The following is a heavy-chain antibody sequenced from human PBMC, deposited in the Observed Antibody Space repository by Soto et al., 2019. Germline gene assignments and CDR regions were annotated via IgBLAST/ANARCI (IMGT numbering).Heavy chain of an antibody. CDR2: ISWNSGSI. J-gene: IGHJ5*02. CDR3: AKDRSSSWYGGFDP. D-gene: IGHD6-13*01. CDR1: GFTFDDYA. Sequence: DVQLVESGGGLVQPGRSLRLSCAASGFTFDDYAMHWVRQAPGKGLEWVSGISWNSGSIGYADSVKGRFTISRDNAKNSLYLQMNSLRAEDTALYYCAKDRSSSWYGGFDPWGQGTLVTVSS. V-gene: IGHV3-9*01.